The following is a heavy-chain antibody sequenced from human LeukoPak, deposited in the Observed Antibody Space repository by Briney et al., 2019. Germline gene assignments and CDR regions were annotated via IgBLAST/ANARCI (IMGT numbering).Heavy chain of an antibody. V-gene: IGHV3-21*01. CDR3: ARDKGSYGSGSLFDY. CDR2: ISSSSSYI. CDR1: GFNFGDYG. D-gene: IGHD3-10*01. J-gene: IGHJ4*02. Sequence: GGSLRLSCATSGFNFGDYGVGWFRQAPGKGLEWVSSISSSSSYIYYADSVKGRFTISRDNAKNSLYLQMNSLRAEDTAVYYCARDKGSYGSGSLFDYWGQGTLVTVSS.